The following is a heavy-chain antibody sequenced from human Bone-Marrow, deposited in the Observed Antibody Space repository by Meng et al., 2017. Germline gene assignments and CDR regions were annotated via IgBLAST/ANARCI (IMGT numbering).Heavy chain of an antibody. J-gene: IGHJ6*02. CDR1: GFTFSGSA. V-gene: IGHV3-73*01. D-gene: IGHD2-15*01. CDR3: TRPVVAAEWGWEDV. Sequence: GESLKISCAASGFTFSGSAMHWVRQASGKGLEWVGRIRSKANSYATAYAASVKGRFTISRDDSKNTAYLQMNSLKTEDTAVYYCTRPVVAAEWGWEDVWGQATTVTVSS. CDR2: IRSKANSYAT.